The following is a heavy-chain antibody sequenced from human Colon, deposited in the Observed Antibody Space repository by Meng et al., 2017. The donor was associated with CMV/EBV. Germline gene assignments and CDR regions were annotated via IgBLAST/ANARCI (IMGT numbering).Heavy chain of an antibody. CDR1: GFTCSRKW. CDR2: INTDGSTT. V-gene: IGHV3-74*01. J-gene: IGHJ4*02. Sequence: VRLVESGGGLVQPGGSLRLSCAASGFTCSRKWMHGVRQGPGKGLVWVSRINTDGSTTYYADSVKGRFTISRDNAKNTLYLQMNSLRAEDTAVYYCASRDYWGQGTLVTVSS. CDR3: ASRDY.